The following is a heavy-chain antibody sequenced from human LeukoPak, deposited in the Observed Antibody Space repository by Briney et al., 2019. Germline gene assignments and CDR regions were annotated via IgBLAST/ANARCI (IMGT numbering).Heavy chain of an antibody. V-gene: IGHV3-9*01. CDR2: ISWNSGSI. CDR1: GFTFSSYA. J-gene: IGHJ4*02. D-gene: IGHD6-19*01. Sequence: PGGSLRLSCAASGFTFSSYAMHWVRQAPGKGLEWVSGISWNSGSIGYADSVKGRFTISRGNAKNSLYLQMNSLRAEDTALYYCAKEGSRAVAGTGPYDYWGQGTLVTVSS. CDR3: AKEGSRAVAGTGPYDY.